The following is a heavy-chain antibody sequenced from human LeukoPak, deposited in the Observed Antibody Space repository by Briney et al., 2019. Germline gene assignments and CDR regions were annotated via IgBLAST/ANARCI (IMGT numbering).Heavy chain of an antibody. Sequence: GGSLRLSCAASGFTFSSYEMNWVRQAPGKGLEGVSYISSSGSIIYYADSVKGRFTLSRDNAKNSLYLQMNSLRVEDTAVHYCARVIEYSSSFDYWGQGTLVTVSS. J-gene: IGHJ4*02. CDR3: ARVIEYSSSFDY. V-gene: IGHV3-48*03. CDR2: ISSSGSII. CDR1: GFTFSSYE. D-gene: IGHD6-6*01.